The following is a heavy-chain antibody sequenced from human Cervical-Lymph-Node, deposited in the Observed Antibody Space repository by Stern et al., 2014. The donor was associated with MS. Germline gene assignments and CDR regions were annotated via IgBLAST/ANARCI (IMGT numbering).Heavy chain of an antibody. J-gene: IGHJ3*02. Sequence: QVQLQESGPGLVKPSQTLSLTCTVSGGSISSGSYYWTWIRQPAGKGLEWIGHIYSTGSTKYNPSLKRRVTISGDTPKTHSPLKRGLWTAADTAVYYCARDPPLTLKGAFDIWGQGTMVTVSS. V-gene: IGHV4-61*02. D-gene: IGHD2-21*02. CDR1: GGSISSGSYY. CDR3: ARDPPLTLKGAFDI. CDR2: IYSTGST.